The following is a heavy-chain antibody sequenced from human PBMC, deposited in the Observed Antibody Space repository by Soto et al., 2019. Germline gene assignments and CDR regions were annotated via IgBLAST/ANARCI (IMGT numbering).Heavy chain of an antibody. D-gene: IGHD3-10*01. CDR2: ISGSGGST. J-gene: IGHJ4*02. CDR1: GFTFSSYA. Sequence: PGGSLRLSCAAPGFTFSSYAMSWVRQAPGKGLEWVSAISGSGGSTYYADSVKGRFTISRDNSKNTLYLQMNSLRAEDTAVYYCAKGDPGSYYNPGFLVWGQGTLVTVSS. V-gene: IGHV3-23*01. CDR3: AKGDPGSYYNPGFLV.